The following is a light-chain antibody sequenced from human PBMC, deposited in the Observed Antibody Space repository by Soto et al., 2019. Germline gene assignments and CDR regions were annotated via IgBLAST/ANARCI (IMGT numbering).Light chain of an antibody. CDR3: HQYNHWLRLMFT. CDR2: GAS. V-gene: IGKV3-15*01. CDR1: QSVSSN. Sequence: EIEMTQSPATLSVSPGERATLSCRASQSVSSNLAWYQQKPGQAPRLLIYGASTRATGIPARFSGSGSGTECTRTISSLQSVDFAVYYCHQYNHWLRLMFTFGQGTNLEIK. J-gene: IGKJ2*01.